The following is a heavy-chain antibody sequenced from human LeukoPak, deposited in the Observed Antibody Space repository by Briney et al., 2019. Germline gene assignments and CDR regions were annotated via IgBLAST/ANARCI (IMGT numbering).Heavy chain of an antibody. CDR2: INHSGST. CDR1: GGSFSGYY. J-gene: IGHJ4*02. D-gene: IGHD5-12*01. V-gene: IGHV4-34*01. CDR3: ARGGYSGYVRQQLVLDY. Sequence: SETLSLTRAVYGGSFSGYYWSWIRQPPGKGLEWIGEINHSGSTNYNPSLKSRVTISVDTSKNQFSLKLSSVTAADTAVYYCARGGYSGYVRQQLVLDYWGQGTLVTVSS.